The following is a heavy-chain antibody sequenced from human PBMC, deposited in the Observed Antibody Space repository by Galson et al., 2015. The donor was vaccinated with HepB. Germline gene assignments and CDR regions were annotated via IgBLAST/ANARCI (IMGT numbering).Heavy chain of an antibody. V-gene: IGHV5-10-1*01. Sequence: QSGAEVKKPGESLRISCKGSGYSFGSYWISWVRQMPGKGLEWMGRIDPSDSESNYSPSFQGRVTISADKSLNTAYLQWSSLKASDTAMYYCARHKRSSALYDTSGYYYRLDHWGQVTLVTVSS. CDR1: GYSFGSYW. CDR3: ARHKRSSALYDTSGYYYRLDH. D-gene: IGHD3-22*01. J-gene: IGHJ4*02. CDR2: IDPSDSES.